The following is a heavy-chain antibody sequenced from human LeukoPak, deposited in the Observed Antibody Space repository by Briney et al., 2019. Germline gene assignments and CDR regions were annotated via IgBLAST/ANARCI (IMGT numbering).Heavy chain of an antibody. CDR3: AGGSLVFFGASRRWYFDL. CDR1: GDSISSYY. V-gene: IGHV4-59*01. Sequence: PSETLSLTCTVSGDSISSYYWSWIRQPPEKGLEWIGYISNTGSTTYNPSLKSRVTISADTSKNHFSLKLKSVTAADTAVYHCAGGSLVFFGASRRWYFDLWGRGTLVTVSS. CDR2: ISNTGST. J-gene: IGHJ2*01. D-gene: IGHD3-10*01.